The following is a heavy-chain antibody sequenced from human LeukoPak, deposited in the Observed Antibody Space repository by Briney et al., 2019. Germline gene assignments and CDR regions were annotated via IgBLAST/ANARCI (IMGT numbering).Heavy chain of an antibody. J-gene: IGHJ6*02. D-gene: IGHD2-15*01. V-gene: IGHV3-23*01. CDR2: ISGSGGST. CDR3: AKDGVEHCSGGSCYSRYYGMDV. Sequence: PGGSLRLSCAASGFTFSSYAMSWVRQAPGKGLEWVSAISGSGGSTYYADSVKGRFTISRDNSKNTLYLQMNSLRAEDTAVYYCAKDGVEHCSGGSCYSRYYGMDVWGQGTTATVSS. CDR1: GFTFSSYA.